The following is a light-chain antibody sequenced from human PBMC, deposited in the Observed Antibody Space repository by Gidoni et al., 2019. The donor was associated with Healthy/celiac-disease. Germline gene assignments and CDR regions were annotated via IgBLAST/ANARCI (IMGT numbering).Light chain of an antibody. CDR2: GAS. V-gene: IGKV3-20*01. J-gene: IGKJ4*01. CDR3: QQYGSSRS. Sequence: EIVLTQSPGTLSLSPGERATLYCRASQSVSSSYLAWYQQKPGQAPRLLIYGASSSATGIPDRFSGSGSGTDFTLTISRLEPEDFAVYYCQQYGSSRSFGGGTKVEIK. CDR1: QSVSSSY.